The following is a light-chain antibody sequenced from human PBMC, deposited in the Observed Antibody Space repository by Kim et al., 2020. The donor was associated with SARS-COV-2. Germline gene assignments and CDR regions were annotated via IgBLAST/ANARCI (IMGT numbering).Light chain of an antibody. J-gene: IGKJ2*01. CDR3: QRRYRTPPDT. CDR2: AAS. V-gene: IGKV1-39*01. CDR1: QSINTY. Sequence: DIQMTQSPSSLSASVGDRVTITCRASQSINTYLNWYQQNPVKAPKLLIYAASTLQSGVPSRFSGSGSGTYFTLTISSMQPEEGATDDGQRRYRTPPDTCGQGTKLEI.